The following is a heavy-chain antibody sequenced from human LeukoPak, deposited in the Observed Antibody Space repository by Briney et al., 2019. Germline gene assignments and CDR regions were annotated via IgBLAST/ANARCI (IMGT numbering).Heavy chain of an antibody. Sequence: PSETLSLTCTVSGYSISSGYYWGWIRQPPGKWLEWIGSIYYSGSTYYNPSLKSRVTISVDTSKNQFSLKLNSVTAADTAVYYCARRYYYGSGSYYDYWGQGTLVTVSS. J-gene: IGHJ4*02. CDR2: IYYSGST. D-gene: IGHD3-10*01. V-gene: IGHV4-38-2*02. CDR1: GYSISSGYY. CDR3: ARRYYYGSGSYYDY.